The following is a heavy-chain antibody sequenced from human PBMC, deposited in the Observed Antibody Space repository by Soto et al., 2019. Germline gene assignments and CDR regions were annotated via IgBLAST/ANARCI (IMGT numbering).Heavy chain of an antibody. CDR2: ISGSDDST. Sequence: EVQLLESGGGLVQPGESLRLSCAASGFTFSSYAMSWVRQAPGKGLEWVWVISGSDDSTYYADSVKGRFTISRDNSKNTLYLQMNSLRAEDTAVYYCAKRSSSSTVDYWGQGTLVTVSS. CDR1: GFTFSSYA. CDR3: AKRSSSSTVDY. D-gene: IGHD6-6*01. V-gene: IGHV3-23*01. J-gene: IGHJ4*02.